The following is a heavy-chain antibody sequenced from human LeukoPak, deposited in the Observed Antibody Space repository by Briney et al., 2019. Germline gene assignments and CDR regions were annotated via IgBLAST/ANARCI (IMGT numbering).Heavy chain of an antibody. CDR1: GFTFSSYA. J-gene: IGHJ4*02. Sequence: GGSLRLSCAASGFTFSSYAMHWVRQAPGKGLEWVAVISYDGSNKYYADSVKGRFTISRDNSKNTLYLQMNSLRAEDTAVYHCAPRFGELSDWGQGTLVTVSS. V-gene: IGHV3-30-3*01. CDR3: APRFGELSD. D-gene: IGHD3-10*01. CDR2: ISYDGSNK.